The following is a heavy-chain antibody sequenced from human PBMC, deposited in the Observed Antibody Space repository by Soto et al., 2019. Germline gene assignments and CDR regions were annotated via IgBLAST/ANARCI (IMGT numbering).Heavy chain of an antibody. J-gene: IGHJ3*02. CDR3: MKEKSVMYGGYDAFDI. V-gene: IGHV3-48*03. CDR1: GFDFKSYE. D-gene: IGHD4-17*01. Sequence: GGSLRLSCTASGFDFKSYEMDWVRQAPGKGLEWVAYIKSGASTIFYTDSVKGRFTISRDDVKNLLFLEMNNLSAEDTAVYYCMKEKSVMYGGYDAFDIWGHGTLVTVSS. CDR2: IKSGASTI.